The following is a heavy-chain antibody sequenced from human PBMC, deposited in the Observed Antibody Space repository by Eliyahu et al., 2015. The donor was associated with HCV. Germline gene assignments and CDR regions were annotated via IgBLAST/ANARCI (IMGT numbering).Heavy chain of an antibody. CDR2: IWYDGSNK. Sequence: GLEWVAVIWYDGSNKYYADSVKGRFTISRDNSKNTLYLQMNSLRAEDTAVYYCARASYGDYGLGVDYWGQGTLVTVSS. J-gene: IGHJ4*02. D-gene: IGHD4-17*01. V-gene: IGHV3-33*01. CDR3: ARASYGDYGLGVDY.